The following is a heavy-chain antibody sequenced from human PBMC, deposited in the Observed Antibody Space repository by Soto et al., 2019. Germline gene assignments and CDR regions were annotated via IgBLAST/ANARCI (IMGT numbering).Heavy chain of an antibody. CDR1: GGSISGYF. J-gene: IGHJ6*02. CDR2: ISYNGGT. Sequence: SLPHTVSGGSISGYFLIWIRQPPGQGLDWSGYISYNGGTNYNPSPKSRDCIAVDTSKNQFSLKLSSATSADTAVYFWARDKAGTTLNYYFAMDVWGQGTTVTVSS. CDR3: ARDKAGTTLNYYFAMDV. V-gene: IGHV4-59*01. D-gene: IGHD1-7*01.